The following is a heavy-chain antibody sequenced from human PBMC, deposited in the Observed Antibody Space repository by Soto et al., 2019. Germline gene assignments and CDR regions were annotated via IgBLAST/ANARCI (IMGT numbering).Heavy chain of an antibody. D-gene: IGHD3-10*01. J-gene: IGHJ4*01. CDR3: ARGFLVRGVIIGNFEY. Sequence: SETLSLTCEVHGGSFSGYYWTGIRQSPGKGLEWIGEINHSGSDNYNPYLKSRVTMSVDTSKNQSHLNLRSVNAADTALYYCARGFLVRGVIIGNFEYWGHGIQVTVS. CDR1: GGSFSGYY. V-gene: IGHV4-34*01. CDR2: INHSGSD.